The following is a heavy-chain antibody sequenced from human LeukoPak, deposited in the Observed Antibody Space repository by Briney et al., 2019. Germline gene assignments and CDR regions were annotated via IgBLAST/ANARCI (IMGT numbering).Heavy chain of an antibody. V-gene: IGHV1-18*01. CDR1: GYTFTSYG. CDR3: ARAVVVPAASWFDP. CDR2: ISAYNGNT. Sequence: ASVKVSCKASGYTFTSYGISWVRQAPGQGLEWMGWISAYNGNTDYAQKLQGRVTMTTDTSTSTAYMELRSLRSDDTAVYYCARAVVVPAASWFDPWGQGTLVTVSS. D-gene: IGHD2-2*01. J-gene: IGHJ5*02.